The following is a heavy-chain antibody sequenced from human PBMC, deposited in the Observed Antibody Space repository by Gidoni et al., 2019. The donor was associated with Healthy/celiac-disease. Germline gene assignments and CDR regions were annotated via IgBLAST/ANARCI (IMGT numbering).Heavy chain of an antibody. Sequence: QVQLVQSGAEVKKPGSSVKVSCKASGGTFSSYAISWVRQAPGQGLEWMGGIIPIFGTANYAQKFQGRVTITADESTSTAYMELSSLRSEDTAVYYCARESPGAAVAGIWPNDAFDIWGQGTMVTVSS. CDR3: ARESPGAAVAGIWPNDAFDI. CDR1: GGTFSSYA. J-gene: IGHJ3*02. V-gene: IGHV1-69*01. CDR2: IIPIFGTA. D-gene: IGHD6-19*01.